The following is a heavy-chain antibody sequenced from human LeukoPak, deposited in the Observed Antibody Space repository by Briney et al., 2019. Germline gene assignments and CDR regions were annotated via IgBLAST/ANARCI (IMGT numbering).Heavy chain of an antibody. Sequence: ASVKVSCKASGYTFTAYYMHWVRQAPGQGLEWMGWINPNSGGTDYAQKFQGRVTMTRDTSISTAYMELSRLRSDDTAVYYCAREDGYCSGGSCYSYYYYMDVWGKGTTVTVSS. J-gene: IGHJ6*03. CDR1: GYTFTAYY. CDR2: INPNSGGT. V-gene: IGHV1-2*02. CDR3: AREDGYCSGGSCYSYYYYMDV. D-gene: IGHD2-15*01.